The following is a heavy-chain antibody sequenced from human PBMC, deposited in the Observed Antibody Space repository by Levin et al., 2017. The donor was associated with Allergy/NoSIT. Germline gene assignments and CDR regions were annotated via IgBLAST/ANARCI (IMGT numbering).Heavy chain of an antibody. J-gene: IGHJ4*02. Sequence: PSETLSLTCTVSGGSITRNYWDWIRQPPGKPLEWIGYIYFSGTTSCSPSLKSRVTISADTSKNQFSLILTSVTAKDPAVYYCARHRNVGEVFFDSWGQGTLVTVSS. CDR2: IYFSGTT. CDR3: ARHRNVGEVFFDS. V-gene: IGHV4-59*08. D-gene: IGHD3-10*01. CDR1: GGSITRNY.